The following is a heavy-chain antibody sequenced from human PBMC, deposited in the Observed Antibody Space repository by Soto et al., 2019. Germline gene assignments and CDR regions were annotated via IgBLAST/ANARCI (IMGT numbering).Heavy chain of an antibody. CDR3: ARGAYNNRISGY. CDR2: INAGNGNT. V-gene: IGHV1-3*01. CDR1: GYTFTSYA. J-gene: IGHJ4*02. Sequence: ASVKVSCKASGYTFTSYAMHWVRQAPGQRLEWMGWINAGNGNTKYSQKFQGRVTITRDTSASTAYMGLSSLRSEDTAVYYCARGAYNNRISGYWGQGTLVTVSS. D-gene: IGHD1-1*01.